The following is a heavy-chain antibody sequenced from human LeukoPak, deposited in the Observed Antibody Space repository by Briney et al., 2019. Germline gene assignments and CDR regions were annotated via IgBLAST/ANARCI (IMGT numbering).Heavy chain of an antibody. CDR3: AREYCSATSCYKTIDY. D-gene: IGHD2-2*02. CDR2: ISSNGGST. CDR1: GFTFSNYA. Sequence: GGSLRLSCAASGFTFSNYAMSWVRQAPGKGLEYVSAISSNGGSTYYANSVKGRFTISRDNSKNTLYLQMGSLRADDMAVYYCAREYCSATSCYKTIDYRGRGTLVTVSS. V-gene: IGHV3-64*01. J-gene: IGHJ4*02.